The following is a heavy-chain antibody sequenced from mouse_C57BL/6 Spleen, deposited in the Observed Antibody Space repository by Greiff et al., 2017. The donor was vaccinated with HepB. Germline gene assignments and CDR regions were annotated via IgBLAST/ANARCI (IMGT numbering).Heavy chain of an antibody. J-gene: IGHJ3*01. V-gene: IGHV1-54*01. D-gene: IGHD1-1*01. CDR2: INPGSGGT. Sequence: VQLQQSGAELVRPGTSVKVSCKASGYAFTNYLIEWVKQRPGQGLEWIGVINPGSGGTNYNEKFKGKATLTADKSSSTAYMQLSSLTSEDSAVYFCARSYYGSSSAWFAYWGQGTLVTVSA. CDR3: ARSYYGSSSAWFAY. CDR1: GYAFTNYL.